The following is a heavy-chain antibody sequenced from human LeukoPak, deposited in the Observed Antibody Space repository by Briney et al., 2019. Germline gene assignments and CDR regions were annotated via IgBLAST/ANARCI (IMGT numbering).Heavy chain of an antibody. Sequence: SETLSLTCTVSGGSISSYCWSWMRQPPGKGLEWIGFIHYTGSTNYNPSLKSRLTMSVDTSKNQFSLKLSSVTAADAAVYYCARLGYCSGGSCYYIDYWGQGTLVTVPS. CDR2: IHYTGST. D-gene: IGHD2-15*01. J-gene: IGHJ4*02. CDR3: ARLGYCSGGSCYYIDY. V-gene: IGHV4-59*01. CDR1: GGSISSYC.